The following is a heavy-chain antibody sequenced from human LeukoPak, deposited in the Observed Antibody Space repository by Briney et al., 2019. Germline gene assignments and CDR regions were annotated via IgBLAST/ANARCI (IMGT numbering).Heavy chain of an antibody. Sequence: GGSLRLSCAASGFTFTTYGMHWVRQAPGKGLEWVATISSDGSAKYYADSVQGRFTISRDNSKNTLDLQMNSPRLDDTAVYYCAKGLNGNWFDPWGQGTLVTVSS. CDR3: AKGLNGNWFDP. CDR2: ISSDGSAK. V-gene: IGHV3-30*18. CDR1: GFTFTTYG. J-gene: IGHJ5*02.